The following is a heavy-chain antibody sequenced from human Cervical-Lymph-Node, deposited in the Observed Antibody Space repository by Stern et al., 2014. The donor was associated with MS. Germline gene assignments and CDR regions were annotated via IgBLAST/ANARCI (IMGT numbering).Heavy chain of an antibody. J-gene: IGHJ4*02. CDR1: GFTVSNNY. CDR2: IYSGGGT. V-gene: IGHV3-53*01. CDR3: ARGGGYNAAY. Sequence: EVQLVESGGGLIKPGGSLKLSCAASGFTVSNNYMRGVRQAPGNGLEWVSLIYSGGGTFYADSVKGQFTISRDSSKNTLYLQMNNLRADDTAVYYCARGGGYNAAYWGQGTLVTVSS. D-gene: IGHD5-24*01.